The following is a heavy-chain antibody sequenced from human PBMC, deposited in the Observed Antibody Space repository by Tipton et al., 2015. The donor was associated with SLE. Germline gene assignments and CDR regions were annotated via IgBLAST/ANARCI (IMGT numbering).Heavy chain of an antibody. D-gene: IGHD6-13*01. CDR2: IHVGGNA. J-gene: IGHJ4*02. Sequence: SLRLSCAASGFSVSSNYITWVRRAPGKGLEWVSIIHVGGNADYADSVKGRFTISRDTSKNSVYLHMQSLRPDDTAVYFCARDSSNWYIFDYWGPGILVTVSS. CDR1: GFSVSSNY. V-gene: IGHV3-66*02. CDR3: ARDSSNWYIFDY.